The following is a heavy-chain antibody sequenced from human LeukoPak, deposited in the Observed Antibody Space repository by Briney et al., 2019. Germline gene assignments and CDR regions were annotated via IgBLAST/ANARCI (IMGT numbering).Heavy chain of an antibody. V-gene: IGHV1-46*01. CDR3: ARGGSLGVAAAGTCLDY. CDR2: ISPSGGST. D-gene: IGHD6-13*01. Sequence: GASVKVSCKASGYTFTSYYMHWVRQAPGQGLEWMGIISPSGGSTSYAQKFQGRVTMTRDTSTSTVYMELSSLRSEDTAVYYCARGGSLGVAAAGTCLDYWGQGTLVTVSS. J-gene: IGHJ4*02. CDR1: GYTFTSYY.